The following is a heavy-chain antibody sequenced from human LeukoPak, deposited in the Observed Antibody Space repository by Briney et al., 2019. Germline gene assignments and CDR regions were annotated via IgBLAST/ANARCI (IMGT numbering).Heavy chain of an antibody. D-gene: IGHD2-2*01. CDR2: INHSGST. CDR3: ARVKRKYQLLKPLHETPSHYFDY. J-gene: IGHJ4*02. CDR1: GGSFSGYY. V-gene: IGHV4-34*01. Sequence: SETLSLTCAVYGGSFSGYYWSWIRQPPGKGLEWIGEINHSGSTNYNPSLKSRVTISVDTSKNQFSLKLSSVTAADTAVYYCARVKRKYQLLKPLHETPSHYFDYWGQGTLVTVSS.